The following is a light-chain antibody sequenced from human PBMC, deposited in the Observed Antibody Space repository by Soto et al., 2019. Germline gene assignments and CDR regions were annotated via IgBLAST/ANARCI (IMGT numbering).Light chain of an antibody. CDR1: QGISSY. CDR3: QQYDNLLIT. J-gene: IGKJ5*01. V-gene: IGKV1-33*01. CDR2: DAS. Sequence: IRLTQSPSSPSASIGDRVSIXXRASQGISSYLAWYQQKPGKAPKXLIYDASNLETGVPSRFSGSGSGTDFTFTISSLQPEDIATYYCQQYDNLLITFGQGTRLEIK.